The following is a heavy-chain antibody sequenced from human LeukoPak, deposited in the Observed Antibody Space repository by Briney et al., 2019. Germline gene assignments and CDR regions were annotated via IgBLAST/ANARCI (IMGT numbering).Heavy chain of an antibody. CDR1: GGSFSGYY. J-gene: IGHJ4*02. V-gene: IGHV4-34*01. D-gene: IGHD6-19*01. CDR3: AREKGIAVAPIDY. Sequence: SETLSLTCAVYGGSFSGYYWSWIRQPPGKGLEWIGEINHSGSTNYNPSLKSRVTISVDTSKNQFSLKLSSVTAADTAVYYCAREKGIAVAPIDYWGQGTLVTVSS. CDR2: INHSGST.